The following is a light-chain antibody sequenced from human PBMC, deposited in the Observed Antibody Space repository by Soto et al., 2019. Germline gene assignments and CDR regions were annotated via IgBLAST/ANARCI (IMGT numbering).Light chain of an antibody. CDR3: QQYNNWPPTWT. Sequence: EIVMTQSPATLSVSPGGRATLSCRASQSISDTLAWYQQKPGQAPRLLIHGASTRATGFPARFSGSGSGTDFTLTISSLQSEDFAVYYCQQYNNWPPTWTFGQGTKVDIK. V-gene: IGKV3-15*01. CDR2: GAS. CDR1: QSISDT. J-gene: IGKJ1*01.